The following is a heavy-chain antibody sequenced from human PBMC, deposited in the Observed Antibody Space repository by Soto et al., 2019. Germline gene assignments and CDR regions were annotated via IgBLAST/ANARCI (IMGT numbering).Heavy chain of an antibody. CDR1: GGSFSGSY. J-gene: IGHJ6*02. CDR2: VNYIGNS. CDR3: ARGLAMVSTSYSYALDV. D-gene: IGHD5-18*01. V-gene: IGHV4-34*01. Sequence: SETLSLTCVVSGGSFSGSYWSWIRQPPGKALEWIGEVNYIGNSNYIPSLKSRVAISVDTSKNQFSLKLTSVTAADTAVYYCARGLAMVSTSYSYALDVWGQGTRATVSS.